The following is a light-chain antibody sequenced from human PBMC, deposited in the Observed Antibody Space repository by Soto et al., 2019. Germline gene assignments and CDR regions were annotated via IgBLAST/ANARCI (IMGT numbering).Light chain of an antibody. CDR1: SSDVGSYKF. Sequence: QSALTQPASVSGSPGQSITISCTGSSSDVGSYKFVSWYQQHPGKAPKLMIYEVSERPSGVSNRFSGSKSGNTASLTISGLQAEDEADYYCCSYAGSSSPWVFGGGTKVTVL. J-gene: IGLJ3*02. V-gene: IGLV2-23*02. CDR2: EVS. CDR3: CSYAGSSSPWV.